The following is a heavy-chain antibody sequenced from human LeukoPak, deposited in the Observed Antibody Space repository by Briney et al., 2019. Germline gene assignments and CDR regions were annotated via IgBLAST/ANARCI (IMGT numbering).Heavy chain of an antibody. CDR3: GRDLRVRGVSNYFDY. D-gene: IGHD3-10*01. CDR1: GFTFSSYW. Sequence: GGSLRLSCAASGFTFSSYWMHWVRQAPGKGLVWVSRINSDGSSTSYADSVKGRFTISRDNAKNTLYLQMNSLRAEDTAVYYCGRDLRVRGVSNYFDYWGQGTLVTVSS. J-gene: IGHJ4*02. V-gene: IGHV3-74*01. CDR2: INSDGSST.